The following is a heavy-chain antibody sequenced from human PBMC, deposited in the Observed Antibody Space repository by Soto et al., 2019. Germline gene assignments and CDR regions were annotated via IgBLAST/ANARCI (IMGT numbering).Heavy chain of an antibody. J-gene: IGHJ4*02. D-gene: IGHD2-21*02. CDR1: GFTFNSLS. CDR3: AREPYGDSQYFDY. V-gene: IGHV3-30*04. CDR2: ISHDGRVT. Sequence: QVQLVESGGGMVQPGTSLRLSCAASGFTFNSLSLHWVRQRPDKGLEWVAVISHDGRVTFYADFVKDRFTVSRDNSKNTIYLQVNSLRAEDTAVYYCAREPYGDSQYFDYWGQGTLVTVSS.